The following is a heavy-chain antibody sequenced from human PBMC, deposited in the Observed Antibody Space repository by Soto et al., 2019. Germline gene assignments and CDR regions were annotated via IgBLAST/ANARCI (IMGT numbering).Heavy chain of an antibody. D-gene: IGHD2-15*01. Sequence: EVQLLESGGGLVQPGGSLRLACATSGFSFSTYAMTWVRQAPGKGLEWVSTFNGNGGGTYYADSVKGRFTISRDNSKNTLYLQMDRLRAEDTATYYCAKDNSLHWFEPWGQGTLVTVSS. CDR1: GFSFSTYA. CDR2: FNGNGGGT. J-gene: IGHJ5*02. V-gene: IGHV3-23*01. CDR3: AKDNSLHWFEP.